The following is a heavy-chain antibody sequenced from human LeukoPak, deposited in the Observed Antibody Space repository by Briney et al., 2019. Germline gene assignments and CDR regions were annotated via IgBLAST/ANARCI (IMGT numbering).Heavy chain of an antibody. D-gene: IGHD6-19*01. CDR2: ISAYNGNT. J-gene: IGHJ4*02. Sequence: ASVKVSCKASGYTFTSYGISWVRQAPGQGLEWMGWISAYNGNTNYAQKLQGRVTMTTDTSTSTAYMELRSLRSDDTAVYYCARVGAVAGTYLYFDYWGQGTLVTVSS. V-gene: IGHV1-18*01. CDR3: ARVGAVAGTYLYFDY. CDR1: GYTFTSYG.